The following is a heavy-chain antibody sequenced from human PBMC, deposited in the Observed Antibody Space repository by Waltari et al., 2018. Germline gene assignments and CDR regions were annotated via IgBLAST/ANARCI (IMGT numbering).Heavy chain of an antibody. CDR3: ARDHYYDSPGLDY. CDR2: IHPNSGAT. V-gene: IGHV1-2*02. Sequence: QVQLVQSGAEMKKPGASVIVSCKTSGYTFTGHCIHWVRQAPGQGLEWMGWIHPNSGATRYAQIFQGRVIMTRDTSISTVYMDLSGLKSDDTAVYYCARDHYYDSPGLDYWGQGTLVTVSS. D-gene: IGHD3-22*01. J-gene: IGHJ4*02. CDR1: GYTFTGHC.